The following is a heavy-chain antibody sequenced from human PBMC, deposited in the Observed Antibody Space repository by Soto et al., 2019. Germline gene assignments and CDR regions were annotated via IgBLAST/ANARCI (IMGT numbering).Heavy chain of an antibody. V-gene: IGHV1-18*04. CDR3: ARVVYSSRPLAQLVFYYGMDV. J-gene: IGHJ6*02. CDR1: GYTFTSYG. CDR2: ISAYNGNT. Sequence: ASVKVSGKASGYTFTSYGISWVRQAPGQGLEWMGWISAYNGNTNYAQKLQGRVTMTTDTSTSTAYMELRSLRSDDTAVYYCARVVYSSRPLAQLVFYYGMDVWGQGTTVTVSS. D-gene: IGHD6-13*01.